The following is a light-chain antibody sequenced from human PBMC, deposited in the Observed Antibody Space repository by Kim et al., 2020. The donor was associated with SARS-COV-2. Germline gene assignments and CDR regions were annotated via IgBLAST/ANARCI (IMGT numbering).Light chain of an antibody. CDR3: QQYGGSPPLFT. CDR1: QTVSSNS. J-gene: IGKJ3*01. V-gene: IGKV3-20*01. Sequence: ESVLTQSPGTLSLSPGERATLSCRTSQTVSSNSLAWYQQKPGQAPRLLIYGASSRATGIPDRFSGSGSGTEFALTISRLEPEDFAMYYCQQYGGSPPLFTFSPGTKVDIK. CDR2: GAS.